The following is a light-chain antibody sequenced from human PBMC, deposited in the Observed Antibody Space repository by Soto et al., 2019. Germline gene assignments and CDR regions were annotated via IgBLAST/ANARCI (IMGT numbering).Light chain of an antibody. V-gene: IGKV3-15*01. CDR1: QSILSN. J-gene: IGKJ1*01. Sequence: EIVLTQSPATLSLSPGERATLSCRASQSILSNLAWYQHKPGQPPRLLIYGASTRATGIPASFSGSGSGTEFTLTISSLQSEDFAVYYCQHYYNWPRTFGQGTKVDI. CDR3: QHYYNWPRT. CDR2: GAS.